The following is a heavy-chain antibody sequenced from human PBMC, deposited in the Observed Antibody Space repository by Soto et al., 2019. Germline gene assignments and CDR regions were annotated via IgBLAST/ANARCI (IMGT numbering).Heavy chain of an antibody. CDR3: ARVVRGVVNWFDP. CDR1: GDTFANFG. V-gene: IGHV1-18*01. D-gene: IGHD3-10*01. Sequence: HLVQSGPEVKRPGASITVSCKTSGDTFANFGLSWVRQAPGQGLEWMGWIATYNNNKNYAQKFHSRLTLTTDTSTSTAYMELESLGYDDTAVYYCARVVRGVVNWFDPLGQGTLVTVSS. CDR2: IATYNNNK. J-gene: IGHJ5*02.